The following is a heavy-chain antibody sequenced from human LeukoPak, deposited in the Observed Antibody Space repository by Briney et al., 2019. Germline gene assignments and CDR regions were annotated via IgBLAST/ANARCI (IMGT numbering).Heavy chain of an antibody. V-gene: IGHV1-18*01. Sequence: GASVKVSCKASGYTFTSYGISWVRQAPGQGLEWMGWISAYNGNTNYAQKLQGRVTMTTDTSTSTAYMELRSLRSDDTAVYYCARDRRFLEWFSPSSADYWGQGTLVTVSS. D-gene: IGHD3-3*01. J-gene: IGHJ4*02. CDR1: GYTFTSYG. CDR3: ARDRRFLEWFSPSSADY. CDR2: ISAYNGNT.